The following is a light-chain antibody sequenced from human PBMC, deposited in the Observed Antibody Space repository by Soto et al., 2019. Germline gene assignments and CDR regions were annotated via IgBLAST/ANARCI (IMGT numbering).Light chain of an antibody. J-gene: IGKJ5*01. Sequence: IVMTQSPATLSVSPGERATLSCRASQSVSSNLAWYQQKPGQAPRLLIYATSIRATGIPDRFSGSGSGTEFSLTISNLQSVDVAVYHCQQYDNKPPIACGQGTRLEIK. CDR3: QQYDNKPPIA. CDR1: QSVSSN. V-gene: IGKV3-15*01. CDR2: ATS.